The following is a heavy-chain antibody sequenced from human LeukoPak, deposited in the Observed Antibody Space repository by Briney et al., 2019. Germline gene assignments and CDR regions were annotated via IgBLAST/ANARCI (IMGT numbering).Heavy chain of an antibody. D-gene: IGHD1-26*01. CDR3: ASTKVGGSYSLYYYGMDV. J-gene: IGHJ6*02. V-gene: IGHV3-30-3*01. Sequence: GGSLRLSCAASGFTFSSYAMHWVRQAPGKGLEWVAVISYDGSNKYYADSVKGRFTISRDNSKNTLYLRMNSLRAEDTAVYYCASTKVGGSYSLYYYGMDVWGQGTTVTVSS. CDR2: ISYDGSNK. CDR1: GFTFSSYA.